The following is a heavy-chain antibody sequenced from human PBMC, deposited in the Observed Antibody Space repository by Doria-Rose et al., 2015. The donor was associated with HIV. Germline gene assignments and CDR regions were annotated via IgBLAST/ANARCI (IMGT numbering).Heavy chain of an antibody. V-gene: IGHV3-21*01. J-gene: IGHJ4*02. Sequence: VQLVQSGGGLVGPGGSLRLSCATSGFTFSSHRINWVRQAPGSGLEWVSSISSTSAYINYADSVRGRFTISRDNARNSLYLQMDSLRAEDTAIYYCATGVTLDYWGQGTLVTVSS. CDR1: GFTFSSHR. D-gene: IGHD3-10*01. CDR2: ISSTSAYI. CDR3: ATGVTLDY.